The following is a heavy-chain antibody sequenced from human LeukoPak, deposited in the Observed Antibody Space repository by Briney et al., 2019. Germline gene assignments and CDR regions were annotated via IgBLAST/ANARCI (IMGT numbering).Heavy chain of an antibody. Sequence: PGGSLRLSCAASGFTFSSHAMSWVRQAPGKGLEWVSAISGSGGSTYYADSVKGRFTISRDNSKNTLYLQMNSLRAEDTAVYYCAKAGDYGGNLHFDYWGQGTLVTVSS. J-gene: IGHJ4*02. V-gene: IGHV3-23*01. CDR2: ISGSGGST. CDR1: GFTFSSHA. CDR3: AKAGDYGGNLHFDY. D-gene: IGHD4-23*01.